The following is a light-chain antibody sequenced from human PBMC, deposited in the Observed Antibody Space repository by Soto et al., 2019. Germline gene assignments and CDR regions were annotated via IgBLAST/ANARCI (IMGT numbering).Light chain of an antibody. CDR3: ETWDGNTRV. Sequence: QLVLTQSSSASASLGSSARLTCTLSRGHTSYSIAWHQQQPGKAPRYLMKLEGSGSYNKGAGVPDRFSGSSSGADRYLSISNLQFEDEADYYCETWDGNTRVFGTGTKVTVL. J-gene: IGLJ1*01. CDR2: LEGSGSY. V-gene: IGLV4-60*02. CDR1: RGHTSYS.